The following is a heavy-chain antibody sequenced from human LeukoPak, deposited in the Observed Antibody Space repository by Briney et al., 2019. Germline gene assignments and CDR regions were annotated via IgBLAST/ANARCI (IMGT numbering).Heavy chain of an antibody. CDR3: ARAGRGAVAEPDFDY. CDR2: INPSGGST. D-gene: IGHD6-19*01. J-gene: IGHJ4*02. CDR1: GYTFTSYY. V-gene: IGHV1-46*01. Sequence: ASVKDSCKASGYTFTSYYMHWVRQAPGQGLEWMGIINPSGGSTSYAQKFQGRVTMTRDTSTSTVYMELSSLRSEDTAVYYCARAGRGAVAEPDFDYWGQGTLVTVSS.